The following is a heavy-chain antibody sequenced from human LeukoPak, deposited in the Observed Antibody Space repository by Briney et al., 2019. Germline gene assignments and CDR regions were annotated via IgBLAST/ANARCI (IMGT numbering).Heavy chain of an antibody. CDR2: IRLDGSDE. CDR3: ARDHSQNFDY. D-gene: IGHD5-18*01. J-gene: IGHJ4*02. CDR1: AFTFSGYG. V-gene: IGHV3-30*02. Sequence: GGSLILSCAASAFTFSGYGMHWFRQAPGKGLEWVAFIRLDGSDEYYVDSVKGRFTISRDNSKNTLYLQMNSLRPEDTAVYYCARDHSQNFDYWGQGTLVTVSS.